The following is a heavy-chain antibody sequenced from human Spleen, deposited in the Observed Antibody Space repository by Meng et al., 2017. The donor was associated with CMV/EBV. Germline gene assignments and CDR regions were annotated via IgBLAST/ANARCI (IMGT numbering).Heavy chain of an antibody. CDR3: TTLQYYDFWSGYPIDY. D-gene: IGHD3-3*01. Sequence: FSTAWRSWVRQAPGKGLEWVGRIKSKTDGGTTDYAAPVKGRFTISRDDSKNTLYLQMNSLKTEDTAVYYCTTLQYYDFWSGYPIDYWGQGTLVTVSS. V-gene: IGHV3-15*01. J-gene: IGHJ4*02. CDR1: FSTAW. CDR2: IKSKTDGGTT.